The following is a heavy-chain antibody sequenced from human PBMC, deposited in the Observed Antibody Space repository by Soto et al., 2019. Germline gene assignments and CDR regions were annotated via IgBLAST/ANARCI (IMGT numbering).Heavy chain of an antibody. J-gene: IGHJ6*02. Sequence: PGGSLRLSCAASGFTFSSYAMSWVRQAPGKGLEWVSAISGSGGSTYYADSVKGRSTISRDNSKNTLYLQMNSLRAEDTAVYYCAKEAQWLVPDYYYYYGMDVWGQGTTVTVSS. CDR1: GFTFSSYA. V-gene: IGHV3-23*01. CDR3: AKEAQWLVPDYYYYYGMDV. D-gene: IGHD6-19*01. CDR2: ISGSGGST.